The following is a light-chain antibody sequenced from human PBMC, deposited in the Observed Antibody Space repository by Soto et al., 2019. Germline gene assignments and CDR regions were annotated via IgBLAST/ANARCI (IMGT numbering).Light chain of an antibody. CDR3: QHYRNWPPT. V-gene: IGKV3-15*01. CDR1: ESVHRN. J-gene: IGKJ3*01. Sequence: EMVMTQSPATLSVSPGERVTLSCRASESVHRNLAWYQQKPGQGPSLLIYYASTRATGVPDRFTGSGSGTELTLTISSLQSEDFGVYLCQHYRNWPPTFGPGTKVEIK. CDR2: YAS.